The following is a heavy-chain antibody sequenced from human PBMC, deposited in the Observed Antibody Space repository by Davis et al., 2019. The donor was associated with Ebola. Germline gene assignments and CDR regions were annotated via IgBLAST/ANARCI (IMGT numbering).Heavy chain of an antibody. J-gene: IGHJ6*02. CDR1: GYTFTSYG. V-gene: IGHV1-18*01. CDR2: ISAYNGNT. CDR3: ARGRITIFGVVKGMDV. Sequence: AASVKVSCKASGYTFTSYGISWVRQAPGQGLEWMGWISAYNGNTNYAQKFQGRVTMTRNTSISTAYMELSSLRSEDTAVYYCARGRITIFGVVKGMDVWGQGTTVTVSS. D-gene: IGHD3-3*01.